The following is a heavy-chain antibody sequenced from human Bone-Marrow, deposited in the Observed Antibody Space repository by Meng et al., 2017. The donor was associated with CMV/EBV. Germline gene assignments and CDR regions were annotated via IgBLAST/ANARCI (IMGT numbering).Heavy chain of an antibody. Sequence: SETLSLTCAVYGGSFSGYYWSWIRQPPGKGLEWIGSIYYSGSTYYNPSLKSRVTISVDTSKNQFSLKLSSVTAADTAVYYCARDSPSGFNHYDFWSGYYTSYYYYYGMDVWGQGTTVTVSS. CDR2: IYYSGST. CDR3: ARDSPSGFNHYDFWSGYYTSYYYYYGMDV. D-gene: IGHD3-3*01. J-gene: IGHJ6*02. V-gene: IGHV4-34*01. CDR1: GGSFSGYY.